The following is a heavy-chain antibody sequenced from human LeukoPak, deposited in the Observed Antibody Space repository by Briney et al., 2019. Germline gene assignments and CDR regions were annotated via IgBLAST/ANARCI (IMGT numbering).Heavy chain of an antibody. D-gene: IGHD3-22*01. V-gene: IGHV1-2*02. CDR2: INPNSGGT. CDR3: ARAWVTMIVVDRSRFDP. J-gene: IGHJ5*02. CDR1: GYTFTGYF. Sequence: ASVKLTCKASGYTFTGYFIHRVRQPPGQGLEWMGWINPNSGGTNYAHKYQGRVTMTRYTDISKTYLELSRLRPNDTAVYDFARAWVTMIVVDRSRFDPWGEGTLVTVSS.